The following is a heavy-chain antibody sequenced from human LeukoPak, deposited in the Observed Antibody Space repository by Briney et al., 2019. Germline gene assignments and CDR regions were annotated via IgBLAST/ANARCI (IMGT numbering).Heavy chain of an antibody. J-gene: IGHJ4*02. CDR1: GDGVSSNSVD. V-gene: IGHV6-1*01. Sequence: SQTLSLTCAISGDGVSSNSVDWNWIRQSPSRGLEWLGRTRYRSKWYNDYAVFVKSRITINSDTSKNQFSLQLNSVTPEDTAVYYCARGLRFGFDYWGQGTLVTVSS. D-gene: IGHD3-16*01. CDR3: ARGLRFGFDY. CDR2: TRYRSKWYN.